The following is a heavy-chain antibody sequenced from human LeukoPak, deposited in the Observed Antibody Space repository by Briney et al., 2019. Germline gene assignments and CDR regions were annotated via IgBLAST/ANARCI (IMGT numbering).Heavy chain of an antibody. CDR1: GYSISSGYY. Sequence: PSETLSLTCTVSGYSISSGYYWGWIRQPPGKGLEWIGYIYYSGSTNYNPSLKSRVTISVDTSKNQFSLKLSSVTAADTAVYYCARPQLPDLELVGDWYFDLWGRGTLVTVSS. D-gene: IGHD3-10*01. V-gene: IGHV4-38-2*02. J-gene: IGHJ2*01. CDR3: ARPQLPDLELVGDWYFDL. CDR2: IYYSGST.